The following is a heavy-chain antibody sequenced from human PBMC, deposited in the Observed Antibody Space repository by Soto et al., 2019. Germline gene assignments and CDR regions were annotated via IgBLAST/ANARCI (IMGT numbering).Heavy chain of an antibody. CDR3: ARVWMATIRADAFDI. V-gene: IGHV1-46*03. Sequence: GASVKVSCKASGYTFTSYYMHWVRQAPGQGLEWMGIINPSGGSTSYAQKFQGRVTMTRDTPTSTVYTELSSLRSEDTAVYYCARVWMATIRADAFDIWGQGTMVTVSS. CDR2: INPSGGST. J-gene: IGHJ3*02. D-gene: IGHD5-12*01. CDR1: GYTFTSYY.